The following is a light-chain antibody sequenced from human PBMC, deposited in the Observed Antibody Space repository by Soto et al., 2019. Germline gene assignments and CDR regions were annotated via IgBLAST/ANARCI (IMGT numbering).Light chain of an antibody. CDR3: AAWDDSLKGLV. CDR1: SSNIGSNT. CDR2: SNN. Sequence: QSVLTQPPSASGTPGQRVTISCSGSSSNIGSNTVNWYQQLPGTAPKVLIYSNNQRPSGVPDRFSGSKSGTSASLAISGLQSEDEADYFCAAWDDSLKGLVFGGGTQLTVL. J-gene: IGLJ2*01. V-gene: IGLV1-44*01.